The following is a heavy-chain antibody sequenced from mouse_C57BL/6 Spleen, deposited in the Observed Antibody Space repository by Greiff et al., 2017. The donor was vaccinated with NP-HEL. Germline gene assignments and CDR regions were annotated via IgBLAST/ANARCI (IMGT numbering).Heavy chain of an antibody. J-gene: IGHJ4*01. CDR2: IRSKSNNYAT. V-gene: IGHV10-1*01. CDR3: VRHTTHYAMDY. D-gene: IGHD6-1*01. CDR1: GFSFNTYA. Sequence: EVQVVESGGGLVQPKGSLKLSCAASGFSFNTYAMNWVRQAPGKGLEWVARIRSKSNNYATYYADSVKDRFTISRDDSESMLYLQMNNLKTEDTAMYYCVRHTTHYAMDYWGQGTSVTVSS.